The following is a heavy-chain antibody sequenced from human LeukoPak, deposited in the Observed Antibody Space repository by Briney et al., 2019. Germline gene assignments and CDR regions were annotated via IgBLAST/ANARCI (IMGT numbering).Heavy chain of an antibody. CDR1: GGSLSPYY. CDR2: IYHTGTT. Sequence: SETLSLTCTASGGSLSPYYWTWIRQPLRKGLEWIGYIYHTGTTRYNPSLNSRVTISVETSKNQFSLRLNSVTAADTAIYYCARLDSGDHGNIPHWGQGTLVTVSS. V-gene: IGHV4-59*08. D-gene: IGHD1-26*01. CDR3: ARLDSGDHGNIPH. J-gene: IGHJ1*01.